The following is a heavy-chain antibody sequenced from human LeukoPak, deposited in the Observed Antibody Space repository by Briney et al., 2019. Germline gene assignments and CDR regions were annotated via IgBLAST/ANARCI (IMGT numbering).Heavy chain of an antibody. CDR1: GFTFSSYA. D-gene: IGHD2-2*01. J-gene: IGHJ4*02. CDR2: ISGNGVST. CDR3: ARDASDIVVVPAAVGPFDL. V-gene: IGHV3-64*01. Sequence: GGSLRLSCAASGFTFSSYAMYWVRRTPGKGLEYVSVISGNGVSTHYATSVQGRFTISRDNSKNTVYLQMGSLRAEDMAVYYCARDASDIVVVPAAVGPFDLWGQGTLVTVSS.